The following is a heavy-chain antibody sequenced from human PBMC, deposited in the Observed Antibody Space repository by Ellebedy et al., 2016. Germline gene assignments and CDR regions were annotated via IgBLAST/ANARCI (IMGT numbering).Heavy chain of an antibody. V-gene: IGHV4-59*08. CDR2: IHYSGTS. D-gene: IGHD4-11*01. CDR1: GDSISSRY. J-gene: IGHJ2*01. CDR3: ARHVASLTSPSWWYYDL. Sequence: SETLSLTCTVSGDSISSRYWGWIRQPPGKGLEWIGCIHYSGTSNYNPSLKSRVTISVDTSKNQLSLKLSSVTAADTAVYYCARHVASLTSPSWWYYDLWGRGTLVTVSS.